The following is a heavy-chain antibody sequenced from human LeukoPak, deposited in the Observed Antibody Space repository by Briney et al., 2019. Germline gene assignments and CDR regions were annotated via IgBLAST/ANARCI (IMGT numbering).Heavy chain of an antibody. CDR1: GFTFSNYW. CDR2: INSDGSST. D-gene: IGHD5-24*01. V-gene: IGHV3-74*01. J-gene: IGHJ4*02. Sequence: GGSLRLSCAASGFTFSNYWMHWVRQAPGKGLVWVSRINSDGSSTSYADSVKGRFTISRDNAKKSLYLQMNSLRAEDTAVYYCARDLGWQQYDYWGQGTLVTVSS. CDR3: ARDLGWQQYDY.